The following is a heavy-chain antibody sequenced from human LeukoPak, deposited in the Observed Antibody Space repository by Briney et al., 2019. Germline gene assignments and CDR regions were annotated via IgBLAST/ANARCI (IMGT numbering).Heavy chain of an antibody. J-gene: IGHJ3*02. D-gene: IGHD3-10*01. CDR2: INTDGSST. Sequence: GGSLRLSCAASGFTFSSYWMHWVRQAPGKGLVWVSRINTDGSSTSYADSVKGRFTISRDNAKNTLYLQMNSLRAEDTAVYYCARDETFLTMVRGGYDAFDIWGQGTMVTVSS. CDR3: ARDETFLTMVRGGYDAFDI. CDR1: GFTFSSYW. V-gene: IGHV3-74*01.